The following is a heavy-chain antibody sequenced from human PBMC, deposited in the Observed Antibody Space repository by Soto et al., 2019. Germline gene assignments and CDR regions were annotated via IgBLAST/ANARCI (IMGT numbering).Heavy chain of an antibody. J-gene: IGHJ6*02. CDR3: ARDRWAAPRDYYYYGMDV. V-gene: IGHV1-18*01. Sequence: GSVKVSCKASGYTFTSYGISWVRQAPGQGLEWMGWISAYNGNTNYAQKLQGRVTMTTDTSTSTAYMELRSLRSDDTAVYYCARDRWAAPRDYYYYGMDVWGQGNTVTVSS. D-gene: IGHD2-15*01. CDR2: ISAYNGNT. CDR1: GYTFTSYG.